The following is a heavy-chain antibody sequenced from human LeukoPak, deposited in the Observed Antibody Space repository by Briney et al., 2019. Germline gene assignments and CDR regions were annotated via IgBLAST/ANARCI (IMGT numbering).Heavy chain of an antibody. CDR1: GFTFSNYW. CDR3: AKGLAVSGTYFDY. Sequence: GGSLRLSCVASGFTFSNYWMSWVRQAPGKGLEWVSTISTDGGSTYYTDSVRGRFTISRDNSKSTLYLQINSLRAEDTALYYCAKGLAVSGTYFDYWGQGTLVTVSS. J-gene: IGHJ4*02. CDR2: ISTDGGST. D-gene: IGHD1-26*01. V-gene: IGHV3-23*01.